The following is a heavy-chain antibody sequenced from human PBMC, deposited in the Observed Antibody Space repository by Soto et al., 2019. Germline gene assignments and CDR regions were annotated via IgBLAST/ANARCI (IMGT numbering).Heavy chain of an antibody. CDR1: GFTFSSYG. D-gene: IGHD3-3*01. J-gene: IGHJ6*02. CDR2: ISYDGSNK. V-gene: IGHV3-30*18. CDR3: GKDRGYYDFWTGAYYYYGMDV. Sequence: PGGSLRLSCAASGFTFSSYGMHWVRQAPGKGLEWVAVISYDGSNKYYADSVKGRFTISRDNSKNTLYLQRNSLRAEDTAVYYCGKDRGYYDFWTGAYYYYGMDVSAPGTTITV.